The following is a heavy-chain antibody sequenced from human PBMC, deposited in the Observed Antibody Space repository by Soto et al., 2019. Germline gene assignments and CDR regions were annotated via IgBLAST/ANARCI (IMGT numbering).Heavy chain of an antibody. CDR2: ISTYNGNT. V-gene: IGHV1-18*01. CDR1: GYTFTNYG. CDR3: ARGGAAAGNYYYYCMDV. Sequence: QVQLVQSGAEVKKPGASVKVSCKASGYTFTNYGITWVRQAPGQGLEWMGWISTYNGNTNYAQKLQGRVTMTIDTYTNTANRELRSLRPDDTAVYYGARGGAAAGNYYYYCMDVWGQGTTDTVSS. D-gene: IGHD6-13*01. J-gene: IGHJ6*02.